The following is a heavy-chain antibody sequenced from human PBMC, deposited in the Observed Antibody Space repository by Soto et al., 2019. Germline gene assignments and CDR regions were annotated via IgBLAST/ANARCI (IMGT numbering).Heavy chain of an antibody. J-gene: IGHJ6*02. CDR2: IYHSGRT. CDR3: ATCQLGQYYYAMDV. Sequence: SETLSLTFAVSGVSIVSSNWWTWVRQPPGKGLEWIGEIYHSGRTKYNPSLKSRVTISVDTSKNQSSLILSSVTAADTAVYYCATCQLGQYYYAMDVWGQGTPLTV. V-gene: IGHV4-4*02. CDR1: GVSIVSSNW. D-gene: IGHD7-27*01.